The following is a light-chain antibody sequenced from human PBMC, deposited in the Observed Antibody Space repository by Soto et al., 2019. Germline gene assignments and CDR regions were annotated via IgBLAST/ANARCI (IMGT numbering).Light chain of an antibody. CDR3: QQYNSYLCT. J-gene: IGKJ2*02. V-gene: IGKV1-5*01. CDR1: QSISSW. Sequence: DIQMTQSPSTLSASVGDRVTITCRASQSISSWLAWYQQKPGKAPKLLIYDAYSLESGVPSRFSGSGSGTEFTLTISSLHPDDFATYYCQQYNSYLCTFGQGTKLEIK. CDR2: DAY.